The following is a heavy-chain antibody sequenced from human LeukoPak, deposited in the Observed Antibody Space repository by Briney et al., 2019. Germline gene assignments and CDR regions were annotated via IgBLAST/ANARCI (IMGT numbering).Heavy chain of an antibody. V-gene: IGHV1-2*02. D-gene: IGHD6-19*01. Sequence: GASVKVSCKASGYTFTGYYMHWVRQAPGQGLEWMGWINPNSGGTNYAQKFQGRVTTTRDTSITTAYMELSRLRSDDTAVYYCARVVAGNWFDPWGQGTLVTVSS. CDR3: ARVVAGNWFDP. CDR1: GYTFTGYY. CDR2: INPNSGGT. J-gene: IGHJ5*02.